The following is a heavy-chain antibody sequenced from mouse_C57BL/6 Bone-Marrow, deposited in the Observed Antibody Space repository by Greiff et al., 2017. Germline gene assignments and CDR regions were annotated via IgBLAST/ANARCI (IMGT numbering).Heavy chain of an antibody. J-gene: IGHJ4*01. Sequence: EVQLVESGGGLVKPGGSLKLSCAASGFTFSSYAMSWVRQTPEKRLEWVATISDGGSYTYYPDNVKGRFTISRDNAKNNLYLQMSHLKSEDTAMYYCARGGIYYGSPYAMDYWGQGTSVTVSS. V-gene: IGHV5-4*01. CDR2: ISDGGSYT. CDR3: ARGGIYYGSPYAMDY. D-gene: IGHD2-2*01. CDR1: GFTFSSYA.